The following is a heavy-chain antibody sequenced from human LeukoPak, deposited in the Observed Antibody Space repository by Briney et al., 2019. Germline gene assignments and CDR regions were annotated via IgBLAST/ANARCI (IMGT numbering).Heavy chain of an antibody. D-gene: IGHD1-26*01. J-gene: IGHJ5*02. V-gene: IGHV4-4*09. Sequence: PSETLSLTCTVSGGSISSYYWSWIRQPPGKGLEWIGYIYTSGGTNYNPSLKSRVTISVDTSKNQFSLKLSSVTAADTAVYYCARQWVLNWFDPWGQGTLVTVSS. CDR1: GGSISSYY. CDR3: ARQWVLNWFDP. CDR2: IYTSGGT.